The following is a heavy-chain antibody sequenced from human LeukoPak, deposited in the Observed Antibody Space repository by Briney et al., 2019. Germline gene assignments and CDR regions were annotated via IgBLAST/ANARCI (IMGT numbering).Heavy chain of an antibody. CDR2: FDPEDGET. CDR1: GYTLTELS. CDR3: ATRFYYYDSSGYNDAFDI. D-gene: IGHD3-22*01. Sequence: ASVKVSCKVSGYTLTELSMHWVRQAPGKGLEWMGGFDPEDGETIYAQKFQGRVTMTEDTSTDTAYMELSSLRSEDTAVYYCATRFYYYDSSGYNDAFDIWGQGTMVTVSS. V-gene: IGHV1-24*01. J-gene: IGHJ3*02.